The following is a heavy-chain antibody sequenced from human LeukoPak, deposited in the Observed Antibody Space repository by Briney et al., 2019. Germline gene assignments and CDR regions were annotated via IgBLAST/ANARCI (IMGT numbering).Heavy chain of an antibody. J-gene: IGHJ4*02. CDR3: ARGAVRGTSRYYDF. V-gene: IGHV1-69*05. Sequence: VASVKVSCKTSGGTFSRLPISWVRQAPGQGLEWMGGIIPIFGTANYAQKFQGRVTITTDESTSTVYMELTSLRSEDTAVYYCARGAVRGTSRYYDFWGQGTLVTVSS. CDR1: GGTFSRLP. D-gene: IGHD3-22*01. CDR2: IIPIFGTA.